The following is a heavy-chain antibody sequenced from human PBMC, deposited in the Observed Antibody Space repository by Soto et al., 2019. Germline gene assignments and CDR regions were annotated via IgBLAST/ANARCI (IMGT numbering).Heavy chain of an antibody. V-gene: IGHV3-23*01. Sequence: EVQLLESGGGLVQPGGSLRLSCAASGFTFSSYAMSWVRQAPGKGLEWVSAIIGSGGSTYYADSVKGRFTISGDNSKSTLYLQMNSLRAVDTAVYYCAKVPTLYCSGGSCYPLYYFDYWGQGTLVTVSS. CDR3: AKVPTLYCSGGSCYPLYYFDY. CDR2: IIGSGGST. J-gene: IGHJ4*02. CDR1: GFTFSSYA. D-gene: IGHD2-15*01.